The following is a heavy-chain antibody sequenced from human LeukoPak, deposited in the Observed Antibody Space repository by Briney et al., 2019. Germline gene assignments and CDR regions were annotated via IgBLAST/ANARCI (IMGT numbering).Heavy chain of an antibody. V-gene: IGHV4-34*01. CDR2: IYYSGNT. D-gene: IGHD3/OR15-3a*01. CDR1: GGSFSGYY. J-gene: IGHJ4*02. Sequence: SETLSFTCAVYGGSFSGYYWSWIRQPPGKGLEWIGSIYYSGNTYYNASLKSQVSISIDTSKNQFSLKLTSVTAADTAVYYCARQTGSGLFILPGGQGTLVTVSS. CDR3: ARQTGSGLFILP.